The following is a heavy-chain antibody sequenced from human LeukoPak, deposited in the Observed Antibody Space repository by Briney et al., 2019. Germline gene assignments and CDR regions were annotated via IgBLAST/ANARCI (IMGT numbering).Heavy chain of an antibody. V-gene: IGHV1-18*01. CDR1: GYTFTSYG. J-gene: IGHJ4*02. CDR2: ISAYNDNT. Sequence: ASVKVSCKASGYTFTSYGISWVRQAPGQGLEWMGWISAYNDNTNYAQKLQGRVTMTTDTSTSTAYMELRSLRSDDTAVYYCARGLALPGPRIADFDYWGQGTLVTVSS. CDR3: ARGLALPGPRIADFDY.